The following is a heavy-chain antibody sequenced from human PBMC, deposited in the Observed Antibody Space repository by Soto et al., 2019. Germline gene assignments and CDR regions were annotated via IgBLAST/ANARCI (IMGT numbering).Heavy chain of an antibody. CDR3: ARGDQWVVFGPTDH. D-gene: IGHD3-3*01. Sequence: PGESLKISCTASGFTFRNFAMYWVRQAPGKGLDWVAGTSPDGASKYHSDSVKGRLTISRDNSKDTLYLEMSGLRRDDTAVYYCARGDQWVVFGPTDHWGQGALVIVSS. CDR1: GFTFRNFA. CDR2: TSPDGASK. V-gene: IGHV3-30*04. J-gene: IGHJ5*02.